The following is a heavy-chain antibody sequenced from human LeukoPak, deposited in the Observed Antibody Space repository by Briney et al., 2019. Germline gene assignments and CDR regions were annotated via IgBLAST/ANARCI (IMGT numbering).Heavy chain of an antibody. Sequence: GGSLRLSCAASGFTFSSYGMHWVRQAPGKGLEWVAVIWYDGSNKYYADSVKGRFTISRDNSKNTLYLHMTTLRADDTAVYYCARDRRTIYSGTYTWGQGTVVTVSS. CDR1: GFTFSSYG. D-gene: IGHD1-26*01. V-gene: IGHV3-33*01. CDR2: IWYDGSNK. CDR3: ARDRRTIYSGTYT. J-gene: IGHJ5*02.